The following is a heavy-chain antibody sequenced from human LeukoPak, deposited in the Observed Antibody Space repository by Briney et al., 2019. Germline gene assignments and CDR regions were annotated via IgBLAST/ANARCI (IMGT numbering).Heavy chain of an antibody. Sequence: GGSLRLSCVASGYNLSPYWMSWVRQTPGKGLEWVASISNGGYATYYVDSVRGRFTISRDDAKNSLFLQTNGLGADDTAVYYCTRENYVPDSWGQGTLVTVSS. CDR2: ISNGGYAT. V-gene: IGHV3-7*03. CDR3: TRENYVPDS. J-gene: IGHJ5*02. CDR1: GYNLSPYW. D-gene: IGHD3-10*02.